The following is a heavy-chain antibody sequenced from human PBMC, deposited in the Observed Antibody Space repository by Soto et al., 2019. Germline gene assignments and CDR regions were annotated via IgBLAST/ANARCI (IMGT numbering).Heavy chain of an antibody. CDR3: AKHTESRYYDSSGPGETHDL. D-gene: IGHD3-22*01. J-gene: IGHJ4*02. CDR2: IYYSGST. V-gene: IGHV4-28*01. Sequence: QVQLQESGPGLVKPSDTLSLTCAVSGYSISSSNWWGWIRQPPGKGLEWIGYIYYSGSTYYHPSLRSRVTMSVDTSKNQFSLKLSSVTAVNTAVYYCAKHTESRYYDSSGPGETHDLWGQGNLV. CDR1: GYSISSSNW.